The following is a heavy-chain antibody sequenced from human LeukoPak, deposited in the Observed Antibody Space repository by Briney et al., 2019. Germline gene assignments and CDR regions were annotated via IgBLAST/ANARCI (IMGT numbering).Heavy chain of an antibody. Sequence: GGSLRLSCAVSGFTFSSYAMSWVRQAPGKGLVWVSRISRDGRTTNYADSVKGRFTISRDNAKNTLYLQMNILKAEDTAIYYCARGPSYGGGYYVGDYWGQGILVTVSS. CDR2: ISRDGRTT. CDR1: GFTFSSYA. J-gene: IGHJ4*02. D-gene: IGHD1-26*01. CDR3: ARGPSYGGGYYVGDY. V-gene: IGHV3-74*01.